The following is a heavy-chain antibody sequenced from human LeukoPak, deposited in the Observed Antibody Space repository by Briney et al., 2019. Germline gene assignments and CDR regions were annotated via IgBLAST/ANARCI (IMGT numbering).Heavy chain of an antibody. Sequence: ASVKVSCKASGYTFSGFYIHWVRQAPGQGLEWMGWINPNSGGTNYAQKFQGRVTMTRDTSISTAYMELNRLRSDDTAVYYCALWEIVHYAFDFWGQGTMVTVSS. J-gene: IGHJ3*01. CDR2: INPNSGGT. CDR3: ALWEIVHYAFDF. V-gene: IGHV1-2*02. D-gene: IGHD5-12*01. CDR1: GYTFSGFY.